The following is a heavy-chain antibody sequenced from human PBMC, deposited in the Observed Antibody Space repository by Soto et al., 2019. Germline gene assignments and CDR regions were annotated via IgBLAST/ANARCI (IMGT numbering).Heavy chain of an antibody. CDR2: MYYSGST. Sequence: PSETLSLTCSVSGGSISSSSYFWGWIRQPPGKGLEWIGSMYYSGSTYYNPSLKSRVTISVDTSKNQFSLKLSSVTAADTAVYYCAGTYYDFWSGRWDYYYYGMDVWGQGTTVTVSS. D-gene: IGHD3-3*01. CDR3: AGTYYDFWSGRWDYYYYGMDV. V-gene: IGHV4-39*01. CDR1: GGSISSSSYF. J-gene: IGHJ6*02.